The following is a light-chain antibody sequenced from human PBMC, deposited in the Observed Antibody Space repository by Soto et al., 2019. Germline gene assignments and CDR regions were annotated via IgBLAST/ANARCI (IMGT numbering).Light chain of an antibody. V-gene: IGKV3-15*01. CDR3: QQYNNWPPAWT. Sequence: TELTQSPATLSLSRAATVTLPCRPSQSVRSNLAWYQQKPGQSPRLLIYGASTRATGIPARFSGSGSGTQFTLTISSLQSEDFAVYYCQQYNNWPPAWTFGQGTKVDIK. J-gene: IGKJ1*01. CDR1: QSVRSN. CDR2: GAS.